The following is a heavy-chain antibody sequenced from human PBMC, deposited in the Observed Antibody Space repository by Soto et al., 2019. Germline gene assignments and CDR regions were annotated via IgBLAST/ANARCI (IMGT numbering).Heavy chain of an antibody. CDR3: ARDGAYYDSSGFQRDYHYYGMDV. V-gene: IGHV1-69*01. J-gene: IGHJ6*02. CDR2: IIPMLGIA. CDR1: GGSFSDYA. Sequence: QVQLVQSGAEVKKPGSSVKFSCQASGGSFSDYAISWVRQAPGQGLEWMGGIIPMLGIADNAQKFQGRVIITADEYTSTVYMELSSLRSEDTAVYYCARDGAYYDSSGFQRDYHYYGMDVWGQGTKVTVAS. D-gene: IGHD3-22*01.